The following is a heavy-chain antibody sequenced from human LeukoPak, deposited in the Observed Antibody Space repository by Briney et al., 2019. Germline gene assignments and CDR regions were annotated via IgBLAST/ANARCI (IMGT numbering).Heavy chain of an antibody. Sequence: PSETLSLTCTVSGGSISSYYWSWIRQPPGKGLEWIGYIYYSGSTNYNPSLKSRVTISVDTSKNQFSLKLSSVTAADTAAYYCARVQYYDILTGYPTDAFDIWGQGTMVTVSS. D-gene: IGHD3-9*01. J-gene: IGHJ3*02. CDR2: IYYSGST. CDR3: ARVQYYDILTGYPTDAFDI. V-gene: IGHV4-59*08. CDR1: GGSISSYY.